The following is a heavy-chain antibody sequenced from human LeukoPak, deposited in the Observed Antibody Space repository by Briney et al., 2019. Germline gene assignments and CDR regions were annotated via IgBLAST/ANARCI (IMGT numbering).Heavy chain of an antibody. J-gene: IGHJ3*02. CDR3: ARREMATPWAHDAFDI. D-gene: IGHD5-24*01. Sequence: ASVKVSCKASGHTFTSYYMHWVRQAPGQGHEWMGIINPSGGSTSYAQKFQGRVTMTRDTSTSTVYMELSSLRSEDTAVYYCARREMATPWAHDAFDIWGQGTMVTVSS. V-gene: IGHV1-46*01. CDR1: GHTFTSYY. CDR2: INPSGGST.